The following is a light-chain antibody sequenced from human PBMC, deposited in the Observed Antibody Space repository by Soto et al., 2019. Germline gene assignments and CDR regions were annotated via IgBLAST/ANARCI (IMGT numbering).Light chain of an antibody. J-gene: IGKJ5*01. CDR1: QAISNY. Sequence: DIQMTQSPSSLSASVGDRVTITCRASQAISNYVAWFQQKPGKAPKSLIYAASRWRSGVPSKFSGSGSGTDFTLTISNLQPEDFATYYCQHYNPYPITFGQGTRLEI. V-gene: IGKV1-16*02. CDR3: QHYNPYPIT. CDR2: AAS.